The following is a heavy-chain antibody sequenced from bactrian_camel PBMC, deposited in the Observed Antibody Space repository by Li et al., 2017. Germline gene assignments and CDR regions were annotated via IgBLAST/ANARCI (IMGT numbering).Heavy chain of an antibody. CDR2: ISVVGTT. D-gene: IGHD2*01. CDR3: AVRLSSVCYNRAETFEY. J-gene: IGHJ4*01. Sequence: VQLVESGGGLVQPGGSLRLSCAASGYTVSRLCMGWFRQAPGKEREFVARISVVGTTDTADSVKGRFTISRGNADNTLYLQMNSLKPDDSAIYYYAVRLSSVCYNRAETFEYWGQGTQVTV. CDR1: GYTVSRLC. V-gene: IGHV3S53*01.